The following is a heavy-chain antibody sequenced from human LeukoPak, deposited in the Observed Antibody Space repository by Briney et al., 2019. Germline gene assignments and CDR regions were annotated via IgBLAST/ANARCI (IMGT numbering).Heavy chain of an antibody. J-gene: IGHJ4*01. V-gene: IGHV4-39*01. CDR1: GGSIGSSNFF. Sequence: SETLSLTCTVSGGSIGSSNFFWAWVRQPPGKGLEWIATIYHSGTTYYNPSLKSRVTISLDTSKNQFSLELRSVTAADTSTYYCARLGYCSGGTCFPFLYYFDYWGHGTLVTVSP. D-gene: IGHD2-15*01. CDR3: ARLGYCSGGTCFPFLYYFDY. CDR2: IYHSGTT.